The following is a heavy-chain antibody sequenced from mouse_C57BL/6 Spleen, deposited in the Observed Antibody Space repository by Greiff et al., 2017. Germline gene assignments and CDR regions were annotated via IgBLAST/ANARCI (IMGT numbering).Heavy chain of an antibody. J-gene: IGHJ2*01. CDR3: ARHEGNDYDERVYYFDY. CDR1: GFTFSSYG. V-gene: IGHV5-6*01. Sequence: EVHLVESGGDLVKPGGSLKLSCAASGFTFSSYGMSWVRQTPDKRLEWVATISSGGSYTYYPDSVKGRFTISRDNAKNTLYLQMSSLKSEDTAMYYCARHEGNDYDERVYYFDYWGQGTTLTVSS. D-gene: IGHD2-4*01. CDR2: ISSGGSYT.